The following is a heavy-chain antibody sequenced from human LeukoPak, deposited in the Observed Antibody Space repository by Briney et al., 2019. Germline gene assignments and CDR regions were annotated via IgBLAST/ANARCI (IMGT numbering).Heavy chain of an antibody. V-gene: IGHV1-18*01. Sequence: ASVKVSCKPSGYTFISYGFSWARQAPGQGLEWMGWISAYNGNTNYAQKFQGRLTLTTDTSTSTAYMELRSLRSDDTAVYYCARTLSDDFWSSYQDYWGQGTLVTVSS. D-gene: IGHD3-3*01. J-gene: IGHJ4*02. CDR2: ISAYNGNT. CDR1: GYTFISYG. CDR3: ARTLSDDFWSSYQDY.